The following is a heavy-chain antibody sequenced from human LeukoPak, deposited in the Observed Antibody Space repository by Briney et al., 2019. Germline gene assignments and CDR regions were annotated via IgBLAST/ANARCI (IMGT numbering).Heavy chain of an antibody. CDR3: ARWRSPCSGGSCYSGWLTAHPQTAYYFDY. CDR2: INHSGST. V-gene: IGHV4-38-2*02. Sequence: SETLSLTCTVSGYSFNSGLYWGWIRQPPGKGLEWIGTINHSGSTNYNPSLKSRVTISVDTSKNQFSLKLSSVAAADTAVYYCARWRSPCSGGSCYSGWLTAHPQTAYYFDYWGQGTLVTVSS. D-gene: IGHD2-15*01. CDR1: GYSFNSGLY. J-gene: IGHJ4*02.